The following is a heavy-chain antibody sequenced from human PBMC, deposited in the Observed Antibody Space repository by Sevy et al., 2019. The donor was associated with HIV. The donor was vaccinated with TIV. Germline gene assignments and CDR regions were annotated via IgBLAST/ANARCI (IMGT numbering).Heavy chain of an antibody. V-gene: IGHV5-51*01. D-gene: IGHD4-4*01. CDR3: ASRENGYSSDAFDI. CDR1: GYSFTSYW. CDR2: IYPGDSET. Sequence: GESLKISCKGSGYSFTSYWIGWVRQMPGKGLEWMGFIYPGDSETGYSPSFQGKVTISADKSISTAYLQWSSLKASDTAMDYCASRENGYSSDAFDIWGQGTMVTVSS. J-gene: IGHJ3*02.